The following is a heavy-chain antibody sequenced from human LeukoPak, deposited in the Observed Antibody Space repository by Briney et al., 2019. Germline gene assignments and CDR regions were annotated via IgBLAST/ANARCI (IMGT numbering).Heavy chain of an antibody. J-gene: IGHJ4*02. CDR2: ISAYNGNT. CDR1: GYTFTRYG. D-gene: IGHD3-10*01. V-gene: IGHV1-18*01. CDR3: ARDDYGSGSYSQTFDY. Sequence: ASVKVSCKASGYTFTRYGISWVRQAPGQGLEWMGWISAYNGNTNYAQKLQGRVTMTTDTSTSTAYMELRSLRSDDTAVYYCARDDYGSGSYSQTFDYWGQGTLVTVSS.